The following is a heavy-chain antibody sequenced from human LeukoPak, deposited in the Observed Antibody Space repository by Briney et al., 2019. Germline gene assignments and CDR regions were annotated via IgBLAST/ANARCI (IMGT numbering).Heavy chain of an antibody. Sequence: GGSLRLSCAASGFTFSNAWMSWVRQAPGKGLGWVGRIKSKTDGGTTDYAAPVKGRFTISRDDSKNTLYLQMNSLKTEDTAVYYCTTGWELVPTLLDYWGQGTLVTVSS. D-gene: IGHD1-26*01. V-gene: IGHV3-15*01. CDR3: TTGWELVPTLLDY. CDR1: GFTFSNAW. CDR2: IKSKTDGGTT. J-gene: IGHJ4*02.